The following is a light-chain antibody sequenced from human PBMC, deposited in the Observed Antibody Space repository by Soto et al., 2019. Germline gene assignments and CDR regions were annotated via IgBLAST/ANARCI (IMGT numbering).Light chain of an antibody. V-gene: IGKV1-5*03. CDR2: KAS. CDR1: QSITSW. J-gene: IGKJ1*01. CDR3: LQYNRYSQFWT. Sequence: DIQMTQSPSTLSASVGDRVTITCRASQSITSWLAWYQQKPGKAPKLLIQKASSLESGVPSRFSGSGSGTELTLTISSLQPDDFATYYCLQYNRYSQFWTFGQGTKVEIK.